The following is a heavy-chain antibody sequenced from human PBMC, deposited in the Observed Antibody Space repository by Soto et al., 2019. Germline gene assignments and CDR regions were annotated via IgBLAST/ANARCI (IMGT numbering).Heavy chain of an antibody. Sequence: SETLSLTCTVSGGSVSSGSYYWSWIRQPPGKGLEWIGYIYYSGSTNYNPSLKSRVTISVDTSKNQFSLKLSSVTAADTAVYYCARAASGSGSYYKTDYWGQGTLVTVSS. D-gene: IGHD3-10*01. CDR1: GGSVSSGSYY. CDR2: IYYSGST. CDR3: ARAASGSGSYYKTDY. V-gene: IGHV4-61*01. J-gene: IGHJ4*02.